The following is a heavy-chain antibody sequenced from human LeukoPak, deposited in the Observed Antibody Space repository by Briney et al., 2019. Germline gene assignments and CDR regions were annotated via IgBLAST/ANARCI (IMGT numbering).Heavy chain of an antibody. J-gene: IGHJ4*02. CDR3: AKDIRSSGWYYFDY. V-gene: IGHV3-9*01. Sequence: PGGSLRLSCAASGFTFDDYAMHWIRQAPGKGLEWVSGISWNSGSIGYADSVKGRFTISRDNAKNSLYLQMNSLRAEDTALYYCAKDIRSSGWYYFDYWGQGTLVTVSS. CDR1: GFTFDDYA. CDR2: ISWNSGSI. D-gene: IGHD6-19*01.